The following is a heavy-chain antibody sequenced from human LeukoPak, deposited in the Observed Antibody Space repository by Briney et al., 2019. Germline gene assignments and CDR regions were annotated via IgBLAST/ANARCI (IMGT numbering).Heavy chain of an antibody. J-gene: IGHJ4*02. CDR1: GFTFSSYA. Sequence: PGGSLRLSCAASGFTFSSYAMSWVRQAPGKGLEWVSAISGSGGSTYYADSVKGRFTISRDNSKNSVYLQMTSLRAEDTAVYYCARSGSSTSYSSPYRFKIDYWGQGTLVTVSS. D-gene: IGHD2-2*01. CDR2: ISGSGGST. V-gene: IGHV3-23*01. CDR3: ARSGSSTSYSSPYRFKIDY.